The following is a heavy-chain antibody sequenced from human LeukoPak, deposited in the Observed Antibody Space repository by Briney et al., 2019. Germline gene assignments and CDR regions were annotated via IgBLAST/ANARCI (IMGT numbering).Heavy chain of an antibody. V-gene: IGHV1-46*01. CDR1: GYTFTSYY. J-gene: IGHJ6*02. Sequence: ASVKVSCKASGYTFTSYYMHWVRQAPGQGLEWMGIINPSGGSTSYAQKFQGRVTMTRDTSTSTVYMELSSLRSEDTAVYYCARGLRGYGGYAPYYYYGMDVWGQGTTVTVSS. CDR3: ARGLRGYGGYAPYYYYGMDV. CDR2: INPSGGST. D-gene: IGHD5-12*01.